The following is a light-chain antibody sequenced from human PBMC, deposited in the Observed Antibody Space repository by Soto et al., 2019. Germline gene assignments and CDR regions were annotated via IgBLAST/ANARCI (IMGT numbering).Light chain of an antibody. CDR2: DNH. Sequence: QSVLTQPPSASGTPGQRVTISCSGSSSNIGSNSVNWYQQVPGTAPKVVIYDNHQRPSGVPDRFSGSRSGTSASLGISGLQPEDEADYYCASWDNSLNGLVFGGGTKVTVL. J-gene: IGLJ3*02. V-gene: IGLV1-44*01. CDR3: ASWDNSLNGLV. CDR1: SSNIGSNS.